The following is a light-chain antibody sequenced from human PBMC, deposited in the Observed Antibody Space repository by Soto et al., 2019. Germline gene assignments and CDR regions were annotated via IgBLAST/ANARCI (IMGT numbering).Light chain of an antibody. V-gene: IGKV2-28*01. CDR3: MQALQTPT. CDR2: LGS. Sequence: DIVMTQSPLSLPVTPGEPASISCRSSQSLLHRNGYNYLDWYLQKPGQSPQLLIYLGSNRASGVPDRFSGSGSGTDFTLKISRVEAEDVGVYYCMQALQTPTFGGGTKVEIK. J-gene: IGKJ4*01. CDR1: QSLLHRNGYNY.